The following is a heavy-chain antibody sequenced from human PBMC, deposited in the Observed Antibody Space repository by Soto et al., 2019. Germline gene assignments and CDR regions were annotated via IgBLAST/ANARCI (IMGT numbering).Heavy chain of an antibody. CDR3: ARQLDFWSGYHLNYGMDV. V-gene: IGHV3-30-3*01. D-gene: IGHD3-3*01. CDR1: GFTFSSYA. CDR2: ISYDGSNK. J-gene: IGHJ6*02. Sequence: QVQLVESGGGVVQPGRSLRLSCAASGFTFSSYAMHWVRQAPGKGLEWVAVISYDGSNKYYADSEKGRFTISRDNSKNTLYLQMNSLRAEDTAVYYCARQLDFWSGYHLNYGMDVWGQGTTVTVSS.